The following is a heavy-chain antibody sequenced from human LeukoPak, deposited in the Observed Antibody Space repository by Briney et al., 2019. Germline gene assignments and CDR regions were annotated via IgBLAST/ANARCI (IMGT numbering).Heavy chain of an antibody. CDR2: INHSGST. Sequence: SETLSLTCAVYGGSFSGYYWSWIRQPPGKGLEWIGEINHSGSTNYNPSLKSRVTISVDTSENQFSLKLSSVTAADTAVYYCARGSYSTSWYRGRFDPWGQGTLVTVSS. V-gene: IGHV4-34*01. CDR1: GGSFSGYY. J-gene: IGHJ5*02. CDR3: ARGSYSTSWYRGRFDP. D-gene: IGHD6-13*01.